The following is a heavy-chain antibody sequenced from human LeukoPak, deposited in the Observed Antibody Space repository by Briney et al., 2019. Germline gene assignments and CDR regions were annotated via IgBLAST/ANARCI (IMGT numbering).Heavy chain of an antibody. Sequence: SETLSLTCTVSGGSISSYYWSWIRQPAGKGLEWIGRIYTSGSTNYNPSLKSRVTISVDKSKNQFSLKLSSVTAADTAVYYCARERDLYDFWSGKASFIVFDYWGQGTLVTVPS. CDR1: GGSISSYY. CDR3: ARERDLYDFWSGKASFIVFDY. D-gene: IGHD3-3*01. J-gene: IGHJ4*02. CDR2: IYTSGST. V-gene: IGHV4-4*07.